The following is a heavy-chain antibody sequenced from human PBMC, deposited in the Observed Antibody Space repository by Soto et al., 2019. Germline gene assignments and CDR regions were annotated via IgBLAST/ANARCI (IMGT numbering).Heavy chain of an antibody. CDR3: ARHLFASWKGYPYYYDMDV. CDR2: MYYSAMT. V-gene: IGHV4-59*08. J-gene: IGHJ6*03. CDR1: GGSIRSHN. D-gene: IGHD3-3*01. Sequence: QVQLQESGPGLVKPSETLSLTCSVPGGSIRSHNWSWIRQPPGKGLEWIGCMYYSAMTEYNPSLKSRVTISADTSNTQVSLKLSSVTAADTAVYYCARHLFASWKGYPYYYDMDVWGKGTAVTVSS.